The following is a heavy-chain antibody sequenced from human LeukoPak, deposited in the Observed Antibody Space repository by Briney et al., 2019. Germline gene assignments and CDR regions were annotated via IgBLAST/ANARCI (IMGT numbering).Heavy chain of an antibody. D-gene: IGHD3-9*01. V-gene: IGHV3-53*01. CDR3: ARDVYDILTGYSHFDY. CDR2: IYSDNT. Sequence: GGSLRLSCTVSGFTVSSNSMSWVRQAPGKGLEWVSFIYSDNTHYSDSVKGRFTISRHNAKNSLYLQMNSLRAEDTAVYYCARDVYDILTGYSHFDYWGQGTLVTVSS. J-gene: IGHJ4*02. CDR1: GFTVSSNS.